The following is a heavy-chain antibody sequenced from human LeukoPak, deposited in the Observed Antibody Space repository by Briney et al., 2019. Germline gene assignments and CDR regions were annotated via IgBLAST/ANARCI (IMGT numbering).Heavy chain of an antibody. CDR3: ARRAGAYSHPYDY. Sequence: GRSLRLSCAASGFTFSSYAMHWVRQAPGKGLEWVAVISYDRSNKYYADSVKGRFTISRDNSKNTLYLQMNSLRAEDTAVYYCARRAGAYSHPYDYWGQGTLVTVSS. CDR2: ISYDRSNK. V-gene: IGHV3-30*04. D-gene: IGHD4/OR15-4a*01. J-gene: IGHJ4*02. CDR1: GFTFSSYA.